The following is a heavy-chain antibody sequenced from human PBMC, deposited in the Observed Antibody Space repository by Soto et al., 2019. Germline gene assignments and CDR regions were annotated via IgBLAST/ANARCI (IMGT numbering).Heavy chain of an antibody. CDR2: ISESSDGT. D-gene: IGHD1-1*01. Sequence: GGTLRLSCRACGVTLASCAVSWVRQSPGKGLEWVSGISESSDGTYHANSAEARFTISRDNTNNALYLQRNNLRTEAAAVCFCAIEQLELPFGLDCWGQG. J-gene: IGHJ4*02. V-gene: IGHV3-23*01. CDR3: AIEQLELPFGLDC. CDR1: GVTLASCA.